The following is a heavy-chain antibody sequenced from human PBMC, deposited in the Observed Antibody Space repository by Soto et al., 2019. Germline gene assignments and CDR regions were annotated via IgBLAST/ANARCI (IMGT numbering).Heavy chain of an antibody. D-gene: IGHD5-12*01. J-gene: IGHJ4*02. CDR3: ARGGGYDPFDY. CDR1: GASISYGGFS. Sequence: SETLSLTCTVSGASISYGGFSWSWIRQSPGKGLEWIGYISHLESTYFHPSFKSRLTMSIDRTRNQFSLKLSSVTAADMAVYYCARGGGYDPFDYWGQGVLVTVSS. V-gene: IGHV4-30-2*06. CDR2: ISHLEST.